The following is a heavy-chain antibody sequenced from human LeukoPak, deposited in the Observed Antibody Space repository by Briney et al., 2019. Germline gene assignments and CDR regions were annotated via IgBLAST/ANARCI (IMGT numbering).Heavy chain of an antibody. Sequence: SETLSLTCTVSGGFISSYYWSWIRQPPGKGLEWIGYIYYSGSTNYNPSLKSRVTISVDTSKNQFSLKLSSVTAADTAVYYCARSDTAMVSPWGQGTLVTVSS. CDR1: GGFISSYY. CDR3: ARSDTAMVSP. J-gene: IGHJ5*02. CDR2: IYYSGST. V-gene: IGHV4-59*08. D-gene: IGHD5-18*01.